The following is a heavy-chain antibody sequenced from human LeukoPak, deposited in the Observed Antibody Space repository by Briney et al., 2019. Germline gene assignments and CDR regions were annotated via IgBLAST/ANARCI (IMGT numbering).Heavy chain of an antibody. D-gene: IGHD3-10*01. CDR1: GFSFSRYA. CDR3: AREVSVVRGVN. Sequence: GGSLRLSCAASGFSFSRYAMHWVRQAPGKGLEWVAVMSSDGTNTYYAASVKGRFTISRDISKNTLYLQMNSLRAEDTAVYYCAREVSVVRGVNWGQGTLVTVSS. CDR2: MSSDGTNT. J-gene: IGHJ4*02. V-gene: IGHV3-30-3*01.